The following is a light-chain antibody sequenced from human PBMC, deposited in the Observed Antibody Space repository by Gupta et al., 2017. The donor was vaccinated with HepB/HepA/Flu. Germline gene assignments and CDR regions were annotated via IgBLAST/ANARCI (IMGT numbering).Light chain of an antibody. Sequence: DVVMTQSPLSLPVTLGQPASISCRSNQSLAHSDGSTYLNWFQQRPGQSPRRLIYHVSNRDSGVPDRISGSGSGTDFTLKISRVEAEDAGVYYCRQHIHWPHTFGQGTKLEMK. V-gene: IGKV2-30*02. CDR1: QSLAHSDGSTY. CDR2: HVS. J-gene: IGKJ2*01. CDR3: RQHIHWPHT.